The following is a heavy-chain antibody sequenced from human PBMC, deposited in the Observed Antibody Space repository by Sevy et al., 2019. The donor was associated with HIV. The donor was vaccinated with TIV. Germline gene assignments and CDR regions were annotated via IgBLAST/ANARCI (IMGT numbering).Heavy chain of an antibody. CDR2: FDPEDGET. V-gene: IGHV1-24*01. CDR1: GSTLSQLS. D-gene: IGHD3-22*01. Sequence: ASVKVSCKVSGSTLSQLSMHWVRQAPGKGLEWMGSFDPEDGETIYAQKFQGRLTMTEDTSTDTAYMELSSLRSEDPAVYYCATTKDYYDSSGYPFDYWGQGTLVTVSS. J-gene: IGHJ4*02. CDR3: ATTKDYYDSSGYPFDY.